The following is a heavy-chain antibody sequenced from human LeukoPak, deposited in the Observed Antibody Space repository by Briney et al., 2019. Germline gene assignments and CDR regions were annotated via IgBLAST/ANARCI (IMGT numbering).Heavy chain of an antibody. D-gene: IGHD2-21*02. V-gene: IGHV3-23*01. CDR1: GFTFSNYG. CDR3: VKARMPHCGTDCLES. J-gene: IGHJ4*02. CDR2: IRGSGGGT. Sequence: GGSLRLPCAASGFTFSNYGMSWVRQAPGKGLEWVSVIRGSGGGTYYADSVKGRFTISRDNSKNTVYPQMNSLRAEDTAVYYCVKARMPHCGTDCLESWGQGTLVTVSS.